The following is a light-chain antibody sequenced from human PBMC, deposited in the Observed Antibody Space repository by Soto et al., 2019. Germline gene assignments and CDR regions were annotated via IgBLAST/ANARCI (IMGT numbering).Light chain of an antibody. CDR3: AAWDDRLNGYV. V-gene: IGLV1-40*01. J-gene: IGLJ1*01. CDR1: SSNIGANYD. Sequence: QAVLTQPPSVSGAPGQTVTISCTGSSSNIGANYDVHWYQQRPGTAPKLLIFGNNNRPSGVPDRFSGSKSGTSASLAISGLQSGNEADYYCAAWDDRLNGYVLGTGPNVTVL. CDR2: GNN.